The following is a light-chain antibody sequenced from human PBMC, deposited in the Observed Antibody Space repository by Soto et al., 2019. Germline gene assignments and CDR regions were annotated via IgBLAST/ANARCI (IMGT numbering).Light chain of an antibody. J-gene: IGKJ1*01. V-gene: IGKV3-11*01. Sequence: EIVLTQSPATLSLSPGERATLSCRAGQSVSSHLAWHQQKPGQAPRLLIYDASNRATGTPDRFSGSGSGTDFTLTISSLEPEDFAVYYCQERTNWPPSWTFGQGPKMGIK. CDR1: QSVSSH. CDR3: QERTNWPPSWT. CDR2: DAS.